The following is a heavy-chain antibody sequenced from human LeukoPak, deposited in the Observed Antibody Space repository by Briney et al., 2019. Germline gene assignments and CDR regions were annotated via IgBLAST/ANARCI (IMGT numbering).Heavy chain of an antibody. J-gene: IGHJ4*02. V-gene: IGHV4-39*01. CDR3: ARGSFSIAVAGTDPFEY. CDR2: IYYSGST. CDR1: GGSISSSSYY. Sequence: PSETLSLTCTVSGGSISSSSYYWGWIRQPPGKGLEWIGSIYYSGSTYYNPSLKSRVTISVDTSKNQFSLKLSSVTAADTAVYYCARGSFSIAVAGTDPFEYWGQGTLVTVSS. D-gene: IGHD6-19*01.